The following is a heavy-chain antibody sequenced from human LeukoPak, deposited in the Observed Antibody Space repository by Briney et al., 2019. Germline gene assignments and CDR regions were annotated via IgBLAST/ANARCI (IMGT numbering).Heavy chain of an antibody. CDR3: AKADSSSWEPGAFDI. J-gene: IGHJ3*02. D-gene: IGHD6-13*01. CDR2: ISYDGSNK. V-gene: IGHV3-30*18. CDR1: GFTFSSYG. Sequence: GGSLRLSCAASGFTFSSYGMHWVRQAPGKGLGWVAVISYDGSNKYYADSVKGRFTISRDNSKNTLYLQMNSLRAEDTAVYYCAKADSSSWEPGAFDIWGQGTMVTVSS.